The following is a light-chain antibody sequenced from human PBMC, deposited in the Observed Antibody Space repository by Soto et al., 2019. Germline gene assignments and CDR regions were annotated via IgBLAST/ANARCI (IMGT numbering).Light chain of an antibody. J-gene: IGKJ3*01. CDR3: ELYENWLFP. Sequence: TVSLSAGETATFPCRASRSVSSNLAWYQQKPGQAPRLLIYGASTRATGIPARFSGSGSGTEFTLTICSLQSEDFAVYYCELYENWLFPFCHGTKVDV. CDR2: GAS. V-gene: IGKV3-15*01. CDR1: RSVSSN.